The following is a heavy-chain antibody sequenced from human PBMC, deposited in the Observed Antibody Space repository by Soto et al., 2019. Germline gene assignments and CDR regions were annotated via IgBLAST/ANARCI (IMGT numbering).Heavy chain of an antibody. D-gene: IGHD2-2*01. CDR2: INSDGSST. V-gene: IGHV3-74*01. CDR1: GFSFSSYW. Sequence: VQLVESGGGLVQPGGSLRLSCAASGFSFSSYWMHWVRHAPGKGLVWVSRINSDGSSTTYADSVKGRFTISRDNAKNPLYLQINSLTPDDTAVYYCAKGLPAATRYFQHWGQGTLVTVSS. J-gene: IGHJ1*01. CDR3: AKGLPAATRYFQH.